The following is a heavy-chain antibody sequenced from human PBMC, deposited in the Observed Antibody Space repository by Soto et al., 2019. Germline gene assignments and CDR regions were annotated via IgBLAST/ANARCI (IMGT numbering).Heavy chain of an antibody. D-gene: IGHD6-19*01. J-gene: IGHJ4*02. Sequence: PGGSLRLSCAASGFTFSSYSMNWVRQAPGKGLEWVSSISSSSSYIYYADSVKGRFTISRDNAKNSLYLQMNSLRAEDTAVYYCARDEGWPSIGIDYWGQGTLVTVSS. CDR2: ISSSSSYI. V-gene: IGHV3-21*01. CDR3: ARDEGWPSIGIDY. CDR1: GFTFSSYS.